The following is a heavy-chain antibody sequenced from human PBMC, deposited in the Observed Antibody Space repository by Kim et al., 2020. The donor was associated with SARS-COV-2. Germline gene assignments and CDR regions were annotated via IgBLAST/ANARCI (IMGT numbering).Heavy chain of an antibody. CDR3: ARALPYCSSTSCSAKLNWFDP. Sequence: ASVKVSCKASGYTFTSYAMNWVRQAPGQGLEWMGWINTNTGNPTYAQGFTGRFVFSLDTSVSTAYLQICSLKAEDTAVYYCARALPYCSSTSCSAKLNWFDPWGQGTLVTVSS. V-gene: IGHV7-4-1*01. D-gene: IGHD2-2*01. CDR1: GYTFTSYA. J-gene: IGHJ5*02. CDR2: INTNTGNP.